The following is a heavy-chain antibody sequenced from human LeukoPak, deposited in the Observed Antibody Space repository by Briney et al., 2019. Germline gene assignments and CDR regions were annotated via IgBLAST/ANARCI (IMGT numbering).Heavy chain of an antibody. V-gene: IGHV4-34*01. CDR2: ISHVGFT. Sequence: KSSETLSLTCAVYGGSLSGYYWSWIRQPPGKGLEWIGDISHVGFTNYNPSLKSRVTISVDTSTNQFSLKLNSVTAADTAVYYCARDGGSYPSGSVGDYWGQGTLVTVSS. D-gene: IGHD1-26*01. CDR1: GGSLSGYY. CDR3: ARDGGSYPSGSVGDY. J-gene: IGHJ4*02.